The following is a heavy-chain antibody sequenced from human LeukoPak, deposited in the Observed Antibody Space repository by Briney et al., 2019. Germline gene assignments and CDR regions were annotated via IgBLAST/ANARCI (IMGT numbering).Heavy chain of an antibody. CDR1: GASISSHY. CDR3: ARVLAIFGLDTTDFYMDV. V-gene: IGHV4-59*11. CDR2: TSGSI. J-gene: IGHJ6*03. Sequence: SETLSLTCAVSGASISSHYWSWIRQPPGKGLEWIGYTSGSISDNPSLKSRVAVPVDPSQNQVSLSLTSVTAADTAVYYCARVLAIFGLDTTDFYMDVWGKGTTVTVSS. D-gene: IGHD3/OR15-3a*01.